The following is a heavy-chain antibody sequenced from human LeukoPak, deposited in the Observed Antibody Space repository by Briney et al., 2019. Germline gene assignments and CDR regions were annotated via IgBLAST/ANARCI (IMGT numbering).Heavy chain of an antibody. J-gene: IGHJ1*01. CDR3: ARGRYGDYEYFQH. V-gene: IGHV4-59*08. Sequence: SETLSLTCTVSGGSISSYYWSWIRQPPGKGLEWIGYIYYSGSTNYNPSLKSRVTISVDTSKNQFSLKLSSVTAADTAVYYCARGRYGDYEYFQHWGQGTLVTVSS. CDR1: GGSISSYY. D-gene: IGHD4-17*01. CDR2: IYYSGST.